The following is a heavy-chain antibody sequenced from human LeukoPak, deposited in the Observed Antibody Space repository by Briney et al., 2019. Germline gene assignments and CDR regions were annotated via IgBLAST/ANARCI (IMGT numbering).Heavy chain of an antibody. CDR2: INPNSGGT. Sequence: ASVKVSFKASGYTFTGYYMHWVRQAPGQGLEWMGWINPNSGGTNYAQKFRGRVTMTRDTSISTAYMELSRLRSDDTAVYYCARDNGDFDYWGQGTLVTVSS. CDR1: GYTFTGYY. J-gene: IGHJ4*02. V-gene: IGHV1-2*02. CDR3: ARDNGDFDY. D-gene: IGHD4-17*01.